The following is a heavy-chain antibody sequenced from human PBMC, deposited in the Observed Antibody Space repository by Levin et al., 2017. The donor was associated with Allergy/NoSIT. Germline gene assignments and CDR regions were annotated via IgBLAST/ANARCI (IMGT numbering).Heavy chain of an antibody. J-gene: IGHJ6*02. CDR1: GYPFTGYG. V-gene: IGHV1-18*01. D-gene: IGHD2-21*02. Sequence: ASVKVSCKASGYPFTGYGVSWVRQAPGQGLEWIGWISSYNGDTNYAQNLQGRVTMTTDRSTTTAYMELKSLTSEDTAVYYCARRRVFCADSTPVYYYGMDVWGQGTTVTVSS. CDR3: ARRRVFCADSTPVYYYGMDV. CDR2: ISSYNGDT.